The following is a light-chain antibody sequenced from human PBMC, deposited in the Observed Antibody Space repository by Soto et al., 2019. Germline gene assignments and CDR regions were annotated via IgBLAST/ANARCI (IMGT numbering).Light chain of an antibody. CDR2: DAS. CDR3: QQYGSSPLT. J-gene: IGKJ4*01. V-gene: IGKV3-20*01. CDR1: QSVSSSY. Sequence: EIVLTPSPGTLSLSPVERATLSCRASQSVSSSYLAWYQQKPGQAPRLLIYDASSRATGIPDRFSVSGSGTDFTLTISRLEPEEFAVFYCQQYGSSPLTFGGGTKVDIK.